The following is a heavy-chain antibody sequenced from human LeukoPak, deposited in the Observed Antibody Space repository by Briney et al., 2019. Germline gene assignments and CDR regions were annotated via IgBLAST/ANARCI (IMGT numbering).Heavy chain of an antibody. V-gene: IGHV1-2*02. Sequence: ASVKVSCKASGYTFTGYYMHWVRQAPGQGLEWMGWINPNSGGTNYAQKFQGRVTMTRDTSISTAYMELSRLRSDDTAVYYCARDQAVAGTGGRYFDYWGQGTLVTVSS. CDR1: GYTFTGYY. J-gene: IGHJ4*02. D-gene: IGHD6-19*01. CDR3: ARDQAVAGTGGRYFDY. CDR2: INPNSGGT.